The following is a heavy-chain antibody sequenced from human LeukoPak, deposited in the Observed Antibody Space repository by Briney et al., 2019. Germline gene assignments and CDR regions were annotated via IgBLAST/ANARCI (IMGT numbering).Heavy chain of an antibody. V-gene: IGHV1-69*06. CDR3: ARGVVVAADGGMDV. CDR1: GGTFSIYG. J-gene: IGHJ6*04. Sequence: GSSVKVSCKASGGTFSIYGIGLVRQAPGQGLELVGGVVLTFGTANYAQKFQGRVTITADKSTSTAYMELSSLRSEDTAVYYCARGVVVAADGGMDVWGKGTTVTVSS. D-gene: IGHD2-15*01. CDR2: VVLTFGTA.